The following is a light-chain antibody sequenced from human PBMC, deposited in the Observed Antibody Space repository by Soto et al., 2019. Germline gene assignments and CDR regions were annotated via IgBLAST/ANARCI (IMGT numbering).Light chain of an antibody. V-gene: IGLV1-40*01. CDR2: GNS. J-gene: IGLJ2*01. CDR1: SSNIGAGYD. Sequence: QSVLTQPPSVSGAPGQRVTISCTGSSSNIGAGYDVHWYQQLPGTAPKLLIYGNSNRPSGVPDRFSGSKSGTAASLAITGLGAEDEADYYCQSYDSSLSVVFGGGTQLTVL. CDR3: QSYDSSLSVV.